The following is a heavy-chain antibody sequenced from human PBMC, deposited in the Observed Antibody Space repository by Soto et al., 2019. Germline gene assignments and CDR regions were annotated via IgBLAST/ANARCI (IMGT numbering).Heavy chain of an antibody. CDR1: GFTFSSYA. CDR3: AKGPGMYSEFDC. Sequence: EVQMLESGGGLGQPGGSLRLSSAASGFTFSSYAMSWVRQAPGKGLEWVSAISGRDGSTFYADSVKVRFTITRDDSKNTLYLRMNSMRAEDTAVYYCAKGPGMYSEFDCWGQGTLVTVSS. D-gene: IGHD2-8*01. CDR2: ISGRDGST. V-gene: IGHV3-23*01. J-gene: IGHJ4*02.